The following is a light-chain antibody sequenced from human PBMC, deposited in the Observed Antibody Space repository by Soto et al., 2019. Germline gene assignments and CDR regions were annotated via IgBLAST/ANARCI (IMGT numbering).Light chain of an antibody. CDR2: AAS. CDR1: EGIRSY. J-gene: IGKJ1*01. Sequence: IQLTQSPTLLFGSIGDRVTITCRASEGIRSYVALYQKIPRKAPKLLIYAASTLQSGVPSRFSGSGSGTDFTLTISSLQPEDVATYYSQHYNDFPWRFGQGTKVDI. CDR3: QHYNDFPWR. V-gene: IGKV1-9*01.